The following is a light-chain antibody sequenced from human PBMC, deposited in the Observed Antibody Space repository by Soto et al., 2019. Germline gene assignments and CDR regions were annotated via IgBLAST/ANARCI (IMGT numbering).Light chain of an antibody. J-gene: IGKJ5*01. Sequence: EIVLAQSPATLSLSPGDRATLYCGASQSVSGDYLAWYQQKPGLAPRIVIYDASSRATGIPERFSGSGSGTDFSLTIDRLDPEDFAVYYCQQYAGSQITFGQGTRLEI. V-gene: IGKV3D-20*01. CDR3: QQYAGSQIT. CDR2: DAS. CDR1: QSVSGDY.